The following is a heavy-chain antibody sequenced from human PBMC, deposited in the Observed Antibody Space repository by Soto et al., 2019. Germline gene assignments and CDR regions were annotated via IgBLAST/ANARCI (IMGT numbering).Heavy chain of an antibody. CDR2: IIPILGIA. J-gene: IGHJ4*02. V-gene: IGHV1-69*02. D-gene: IGHD1-1*01. Sequence: GASVKVCCKASGVTFSSYSISWVRQAPGQGLEWMGRIIPILGIANYAQKFQGRVTITADKSTSTAYMELSSLRSEDTAVYYCASLTGTFDYWGQGTLVTVSS. CDR1: GVTFSSYS. CDR3: ASLTGTFDY.